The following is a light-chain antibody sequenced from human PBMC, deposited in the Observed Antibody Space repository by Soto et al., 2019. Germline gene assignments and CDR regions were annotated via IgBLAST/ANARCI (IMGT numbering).Light chain of an antibody. J-gene: IGKJ1*01. CDR3: QQYTNYPLT. CDR1: QSISSW. V-gene: IGKV1-5*01. Sequence: DIQMTQSPPTLSASVGDRVTLTCRASQSISSWLAWYQQRPGKAPNLLIYDVSSLESGVPSRFSGSGSGTDFPLTISILQPDDFATYCCQQYTNYPLTFGQGTKVEIK. CDR2: DVS.